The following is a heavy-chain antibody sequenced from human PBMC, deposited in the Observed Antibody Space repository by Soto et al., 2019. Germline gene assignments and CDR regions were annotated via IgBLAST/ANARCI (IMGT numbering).Heavy chain of an antibody. Sequence: QVQLVESGGGVVQPGRSLRLSCAASGFTFSSYGMHWVRQAPGKGLEWVAVISYDGSNKYYADSVKGRFTISRDNSKNTLYLQMNSLRAEDTAVYYCAKDPATVLGYGDYVGYWGQGTLVTVSS. CDR2: ISYDGSNK. D-gene: IGHD4-17*01. CDR3: AKDPATVLGYGDYVGY. J-gene: IGHJ4*02. V-gene: IGHV3-30*18. CDR1: GFTFSSYG.